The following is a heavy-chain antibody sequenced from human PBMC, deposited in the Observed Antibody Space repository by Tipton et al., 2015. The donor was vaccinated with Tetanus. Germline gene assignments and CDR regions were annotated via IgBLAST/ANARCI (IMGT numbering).Heavy chain of an antibody. D-gene: IGHD5-24*01. CDR1: GFTFSNYW. Sequence: SLRLSCAASGFTFSNYWMHWVRQAPGKGLVWVSRINSDGSSTTYADSVKGRFTISRDNAKNTLFLRMNSLRAEDTAVYYCARAGRDGYNIDYWAQGPLVTVSS. CDR3: ARAGRDGYNIDY. J-gene: IGHJ4*02. CDR2: INSDGSST. V-gene: IGHV3-74*01.